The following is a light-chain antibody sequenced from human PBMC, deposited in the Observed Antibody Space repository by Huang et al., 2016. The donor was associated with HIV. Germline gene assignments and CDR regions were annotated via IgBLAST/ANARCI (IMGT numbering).Light chain of an antibody. CDR2: DAS. CDR3: QQRSNWPRMYT. Sequence: EIVLTQSPATLSLSPGERATLSCRASQSVSSYLAWYQQKPGQDPRLLSYDASNRATGIPARFRGSGSGTDFTLTISSLEPEDFAVYYCQQRSNWPRMYTFGQGTKLEIK. V-gene: IGKV3-11*01. CDR1: QSVSSY. J-gene: IGKJ2*01.